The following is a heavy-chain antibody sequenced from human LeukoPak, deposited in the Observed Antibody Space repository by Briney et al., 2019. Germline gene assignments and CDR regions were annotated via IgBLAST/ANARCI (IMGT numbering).Heavy chain of an antibody. V-gene: IGHV3-48*03. J-gene: IGHJ5*02. CDR2: ISSSGSTI. CDR1: GFTFSSYE. Sequence: TGGSLRLSCAASGFTFSSYEMNWVRQAPGKGLEWVSYISSSGSTIYYAASVKGRFTISRDNAKNSLYLQMNSLRAEDTAVYYCARLGSEFLSFDPWGQGTLVTVSS. D-gene: IGHD3-16*01. CDR3: ARLGSEFLSFDP.